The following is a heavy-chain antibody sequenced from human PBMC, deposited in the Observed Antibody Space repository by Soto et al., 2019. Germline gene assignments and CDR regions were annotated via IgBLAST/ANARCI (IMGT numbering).Heavy chain of an antibody. V-gene: IGHV3-33*01. CDR3: ARTASAARYCLAD. Sequence: QVQLVESGGGVVQPGRSLRLSCAASGFTFSSYGMHWVRQAPGKGLEWVAVIWYDGSNKYYADSVKGRFTISRDNSKHTLYLPKNSVGAEYTAVYCWARTASAARYCLADWRQGPLVTVS. D-gene: IGHD2-15*01. CDR1: GFTFSSYG. CDR2: IWYDGSNK. J-gene: IGHJ4*02.